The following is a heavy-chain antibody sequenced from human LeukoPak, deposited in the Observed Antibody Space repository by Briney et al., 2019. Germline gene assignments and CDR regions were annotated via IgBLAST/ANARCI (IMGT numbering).Heavy chain of an antibody. CDR3: VRSTGFPHYFDY. V-gene: IGHV3-30*04. J-gene: IGHJ4*02. D-gene: IGHD1-14*01. Sequence: GGSLRLSCAASGFTFSSYAMHWVRQAPGKGPEWVAVISYDGSIKYIADSVKGRFTISRDDSMNTLHLQTNSLGLEDTSIYYCVRSTGFPHYFDYWGQGTLVTVSS. CDR2: ISYDGSIK. CDR1: GFTFSSYA.